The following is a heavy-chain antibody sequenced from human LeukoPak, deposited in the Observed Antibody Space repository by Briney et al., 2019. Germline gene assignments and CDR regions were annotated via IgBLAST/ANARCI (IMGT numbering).Heavy chain of an antibody. CDR2: INPNSGGT. V-gene: IGHV1-2*02. CDR1: GYTFTGYY. CDR3: ARDPSIAARPGDWFDP. D-gene: IGHD6-6*01. J-gene: IGHJ5*02. Sequence: ASVKVSCKASGYTFTGYYMHWVRQAPGQGLEWMGWINPNSGGTNYAQKFQGRVTMTRDTSISTAYMGLSRLRSDDTAVYYCARDPSIAARPGDWFDPWGQGTLVTVSS.